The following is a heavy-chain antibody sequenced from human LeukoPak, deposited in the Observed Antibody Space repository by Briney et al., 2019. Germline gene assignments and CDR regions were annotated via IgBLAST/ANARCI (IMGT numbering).Heavy chain of an antibody. V-gene: IGHV3-30*04. CDR1: GFTFSSYA. D-gene: IGHD2-15*01. CDR2: ISYDGTNK. J-gene: IGHJ4*02. CDR3: ARGSIDWQAVAFDY. Sequence: PGGSLRLSCAASGFTFSSYAMHWVRQAPGKGLEWVAVISYDGTNKDYADSVKGRFTISRDNSKNTLFLQMNSLRSEDTAVYYCARGSIDWQAVAFDYWGQGTLVTVSS.